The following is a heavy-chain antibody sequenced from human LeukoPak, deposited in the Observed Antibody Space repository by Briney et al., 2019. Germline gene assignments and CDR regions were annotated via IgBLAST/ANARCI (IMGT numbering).Heavy chain of an antibody. CDR3: AKDLGGMIRGVVMN. Sequence: GGSLRLSCAASGFTFSTYAMIWVRQAPGKGLEWVSVISNGGGSTQYADSVKGRFTISRDNSKNTVYLQMNSLRDEDTAVYHCAKDLGGMIRGVVMNWGQGTLVTVSS. CDR2: ISNGGGST. CDR1: GFTFSTYA. D-gene: IGHD3-10*01. V-gene: IGHV3-23*01. J-gene: IGHJ4*02.